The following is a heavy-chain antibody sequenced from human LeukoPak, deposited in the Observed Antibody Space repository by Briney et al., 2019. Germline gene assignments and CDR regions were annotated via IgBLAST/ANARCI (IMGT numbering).Heavy chain of an antibody. V-gene: IGHV3-73*01. CDR3: TRRELPDY. Sequence: GGSLRLSCAASGFTFSGSAMHWVRQASGKGLEWVGRIRSKANSYATAYAASVKGRFTISRDDSKNTAYLQINSLKTEDTAVYYCTRRELPDYWGQGTLVTVSS. J-gene: IGHJ4*02. CDR1: GFTFSGSA. CDR2: IRSKANSYAT. D-gene: IGHD2-15*01.